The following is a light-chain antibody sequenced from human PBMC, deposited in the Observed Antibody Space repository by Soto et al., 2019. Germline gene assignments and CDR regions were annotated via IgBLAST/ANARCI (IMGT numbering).Light chain of an antibody. CDR1: SSNIGAGYD. CDR3: QSYDNSLSGSYV. Sequence: QSVLTQPPSVSGAPGQRVTISCTGSSSNIGAGYDVHWYQKLPGTAPKLLIYGNSNRPSGVPDRFSGSKSGTSASLAITGLQAEDEADYYCQSYDNSLSGSYVFGSGTKLTVL. J-gene: IGLJ1*01. CDR2: GNS. V-gene: IGLV1-40*01.